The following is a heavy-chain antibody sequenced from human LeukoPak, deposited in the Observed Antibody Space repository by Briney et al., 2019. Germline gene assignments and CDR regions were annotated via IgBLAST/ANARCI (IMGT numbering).Heavy chain of an antibody. Sequence: GGSLRLSSAASGFTFSSYWMSWVRQAPGKGLEWVANIKQDGSEKYYVDSVKGRCTISRDNAKNSLYLHMNSLRAEDTAVYSCARGGSSDWCENAFDIWGQGTMVTVSS. CDR3: ARGGSSDWCENAFDI. D-gene: IGHD6-19*01. J-gene: IGHJ3*02. CDR2: IKQDGSEK. CDR1: GFTFSSYW. V-gene: IGHV3-7*01.